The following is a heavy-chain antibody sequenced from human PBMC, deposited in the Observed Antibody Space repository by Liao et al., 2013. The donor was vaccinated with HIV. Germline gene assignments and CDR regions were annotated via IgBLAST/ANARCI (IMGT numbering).Heavy chain of an antibody. D-gene: IGHD3-3*01. J-gene: IGHJ5*02. CDR2: VYYGGST. V-gene: IGHV4-59*11. Sequence: QAQLQESGPGLVKPSETLSLTCSVSGGSFTTHYWTWIRQPPGKGLEWIGNVYYGGSTSYNASLRSRVTISMDTSKTQFSLTLNSVTGADTAVYYCARDTNFWSGSGGVDLWGRGNPGHRLP. CDR3: ARDTNFWSGSGGVDL. CDR1: GGSFTTHY.